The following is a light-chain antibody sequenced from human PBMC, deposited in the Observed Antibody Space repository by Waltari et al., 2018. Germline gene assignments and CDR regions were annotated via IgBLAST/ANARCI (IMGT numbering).Light chain of an antibody. CDR3: NSFTRDNTWV. V-gene: IGLV2-14*01. Sequence: QSALTQPASVSGSPGPSITISCSGTSRDVGPYNHLSWFQQHPDKAPKLIIYDVNPWPSGVSDRFSGSKSGNTASLTISGLQAEDEADYFCNSFTRDNTWVFGGGTKVTVL. CDR1: SRDVGPYNH. CDR2: DVN. J-gene: IGLJ3*02.